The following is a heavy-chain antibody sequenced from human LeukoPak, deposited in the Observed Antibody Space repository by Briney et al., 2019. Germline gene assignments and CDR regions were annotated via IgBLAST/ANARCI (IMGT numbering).Heavy chain of an antibody. CDR2: IIPIFGTA. Sequence: GASVKVSCKASGGTFSSYAISWVRQAPGQGLEWMGGIIPIFGTANYAQKFQGRVTITADESTSTAYMELSSLRSEDTAVYYCARTSGSTSCYVCNWFDPWGQGTLVTVSS. CDR3: ARTSGSTSCYVCNWFDP. CDR1: GGTFSSYA. V-gene: IGHV1-69*13. J-gene: IGHJ5*02. D-gene: IGHD2-2*01.